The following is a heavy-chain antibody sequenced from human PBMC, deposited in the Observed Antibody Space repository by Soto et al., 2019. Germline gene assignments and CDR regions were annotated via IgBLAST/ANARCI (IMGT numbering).Heavy chain of an antibody. Sequence: QVQLVQSGAEVKKPGASVKVSCKASGYTFTSYAMHWVRQAPGQRLEWMGWINAGNGNTKYSQKFQGRVTITRDTSASTAYMELSSLRSEDTAVYYCARIGVVVPAADDAFDIWGQGTMVTVSS. CDR1: GYTFTSYA. CDR3: ARIGVVVPAADDAFDI. J-gene: IGHJ3*02. V-gene: IGHV1-3*01. CDR2: INAGNGNT. D-gene: IGHD2-2*01.